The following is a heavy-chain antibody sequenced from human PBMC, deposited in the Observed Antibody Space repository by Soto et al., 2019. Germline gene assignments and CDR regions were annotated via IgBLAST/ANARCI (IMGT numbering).Heavy chain of an antibody. CDR1: GGSFSGYY. D-gene: IGHD5-18*01. CDR2: INHSGST. V-gene: IGHV4-34*01. Sequence: SETLSLTCAVYGGSFSGYYWSWIRQPPGKGLEWIGEINHSGSTNYNPSLKSRVTISVDTPKNQFSLKLSSVTAADTAVYYCARGGVHGYSCGMWWFDAWGQGTLVTVSS. CDR3: ARGGVHGYSCGMWWFDA. J-gene: IGHJ5*02.